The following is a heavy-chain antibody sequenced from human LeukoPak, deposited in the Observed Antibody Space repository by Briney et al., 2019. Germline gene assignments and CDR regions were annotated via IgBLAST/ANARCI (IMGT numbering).Heavy chain of an antibody. V-gene: IGHV4-34*01. CDR1: GGSFCGYY. CDR3: ARGRYSSSPVSFSYYYYGMDV. CDR2: IKHCRST. Sequence: NPSETLSLTRALYGGSFCGYYWSWIPEPPGKGREWCGEIKHCRSTSYNPCLKCRITISVDTSKKPVSLKLSSVAVADTAVHYCARGRYSSSPVSFSYYYYGMDVWGQGTTVTVSS. D-gene: IGHD6-6*01. J-gene: IGHJ6*02.